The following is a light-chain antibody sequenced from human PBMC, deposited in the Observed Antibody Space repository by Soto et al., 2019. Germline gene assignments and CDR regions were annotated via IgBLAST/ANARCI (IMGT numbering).Light chain of an antibody. J-gene: IGLJ2*01. CDR1: NIGSQS. CDR2: YDS. V-gene: IGLV3-21*04. CDR3: QVCYVSSDHPVV. Sequence: SYELTQPPSVSVAPGKTASITCGGNNIGSQSVHWYRQKPGQAPVLVIYYDSDRPSGIPERFSGSNSGNTATLTISRVEAGDEADYYCQVCYVSSDHPVVFGGGTKLTVL.